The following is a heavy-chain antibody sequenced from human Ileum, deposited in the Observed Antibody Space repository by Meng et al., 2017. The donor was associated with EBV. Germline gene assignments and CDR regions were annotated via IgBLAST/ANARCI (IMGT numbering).Heavy chain of an antibody. J-gene: IGHJ4*02. CDR1: GYTFTRNA. Sequence: VQLVQFGSELKKPGASVKVSCKASGYTFTRNAINWVRQAPGQGLEWMGWISTNTGNPTYAQGFAGRFVFSLDTSVSTAYLQISGLKAEDTAIYYCVRDSGYTRSWSGDYWGQGTLVTVSS. V-gene: IGHV7-4-1*02. CDR3: VRDSGYTRSWSGDY. CDR2: ISTNTGNP. D-gene: IGHD6-13*01.